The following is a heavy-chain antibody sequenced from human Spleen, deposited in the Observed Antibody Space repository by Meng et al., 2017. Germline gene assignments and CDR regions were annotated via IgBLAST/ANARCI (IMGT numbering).Heavy chain of an antibody. CDR1: GGVFSDYY. CDR3: ARGPTTMAHDFDY. D-gene: IGHD4-11*01. CDR2: INHSGST. J-gene: IGHJ4*02. Sequence: VPLQHRGAGLLKPSETRSLSCVVSGGVFSDYYWSWIRHPPGKGLEWIGEINHSGSTDYNPSLESRATISVDTSQNNLSLKLSSVTAADSAVYYCARGPTTMAHDFDYWGQGTLVTVSS. V-gene: IGHV4-34*01.